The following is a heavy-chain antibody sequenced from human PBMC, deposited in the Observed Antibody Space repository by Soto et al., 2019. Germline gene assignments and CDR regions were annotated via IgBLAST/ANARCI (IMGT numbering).Heavy chain of an antibody. V-gene: IGHV4-61*01. J-gene: IGHJ4*02. CDR1: GGSVSSCIYY. D-gene: IGHD3-10*01. Sequence: SGTLSLTCTVSGGSVSSCIYYWSLIRQPPGKGLEWIGYIYYSGSTNYNPSLKSRVTISVDTSKNQFSLKLSSVTAADTAVYYCARDRSRNLWFGELLPTYYFDYWGQGTLVTVSS. CDR2: IYYSGST. CDR3: ARDRSRNLWFGELLPTYYFDY.